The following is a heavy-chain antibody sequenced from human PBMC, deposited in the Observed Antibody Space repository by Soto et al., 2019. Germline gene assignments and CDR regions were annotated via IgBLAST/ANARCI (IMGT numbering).Heavy chain of an antibody. V-gene: IGHV3-30-3*01. D-gene: IGHD2-2*01. CDR3: ARQKDIVVVPAAIDY. CDR1: GFTFSSYA. Sequence: QVQLVESGGGVVQPGRSLRLSCAASGFTFSSYAMHWVRQAPGKGLEWVAVISYDGSNKYYADSVKGRFTISRDNSKNTLYLQMNSLRAEDTAVYYCARQKDIVVVPAAIDYWGQGTLVTVSS. J-gene: IGHJ4*02. CDR2: ISYDGSNK.